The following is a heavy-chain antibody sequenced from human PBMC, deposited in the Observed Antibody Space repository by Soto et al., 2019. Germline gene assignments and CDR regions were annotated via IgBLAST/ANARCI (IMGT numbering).Heavy chain of an antibody. D-gene: IGHD3-16*01. CDR2: INPNSGGT. V-gene: IGHV1-2*04. Sequence: QVRLVQSGPEVRKPGASVKISCEASGYSFTGHYLLWVRQAPGHGLEWMGWINPNSGGTNYAQKFQDWISITRDKALSTVYMDLSSLRSEDTAMYYCAKSDGAEENDAFDIWGQGTMISVS. J-gene: IGHJ3*02. CDR1: GYSFTGHY. CDR3: AKSDGAEENDAFDI.